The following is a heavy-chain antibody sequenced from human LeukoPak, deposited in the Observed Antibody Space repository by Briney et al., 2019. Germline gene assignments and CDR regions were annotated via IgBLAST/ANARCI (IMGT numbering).Heavy chain of an antibody. CDR3: ARDSWSVAGLYY. CDR1: GFTVSSNY. V-gene: IGHV3-66*01. CDR2: IYSGGTT. D-gene: IGHD6-19*01. J-gene: IGHJ4*02. Sequence: TGGSLRLSCAASGFTVSSNYMTWVRQAPGKGLEWVSLIYSGGTTYYADPVKGRFTISRDNSKNTLYLQMNSLRAEDTAAYYCARDSWSVAGLYYWGQGTVVTVSS.